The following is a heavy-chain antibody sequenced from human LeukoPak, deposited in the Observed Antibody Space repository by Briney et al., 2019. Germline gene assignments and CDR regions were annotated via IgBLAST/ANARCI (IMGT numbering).Heavy chain of an antibody. D-gene: IGHD3-22*01. CDR1: GGSISSYY. CDR2: IYTSGST. V-gene: IGHV4-4*07. CDR3: ARGAYYYDSSGYFGYYYGMDV. J-gene: IGHJ6*02. Sequence: SETLSLTCTVSGGSISSYYWSWIRQPAGKGLEWIGRIYTSGSTNYNPSLKSRATMSVDTSKNQFSLKLSSVTAADTAVYYCARGAYYYDSSGYFGYYYGMDVWGQGTTVTVSS.